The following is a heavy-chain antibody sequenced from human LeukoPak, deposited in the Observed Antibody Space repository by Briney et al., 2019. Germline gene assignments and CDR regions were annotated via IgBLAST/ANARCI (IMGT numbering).Heavy chain of an antibody. CDR3: AKDRSSSWSFDY. Sequence: GRSLRLSCTASGFMFSSNGMHWVRQAPGKGLEWVAVLSYDGSNEYYADSVKGRFTISRDNSKNTLFLQMNSLRADDTAVYYRAKDRSSSWSFDYWGQGTLVTVSS. CDR2: LSYDGSNE. V-gene: IGHV3-30*18. CDR1: GFMFSSNG. D-gene: IGHD6-13*01. J-gene: IGHJ4*02.